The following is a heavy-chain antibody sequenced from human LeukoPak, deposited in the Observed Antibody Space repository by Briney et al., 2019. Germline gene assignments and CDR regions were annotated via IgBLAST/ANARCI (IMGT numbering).Heavy chain of an antibody. D-gene: IGHD6-19*01. CDR2: IYYSGST. Sequence: SETLSLTCTVSGGSISSYYWSWIRQPPGKGLEWIGYIYYSGSTNYNPSLKSRVTISVDTSKNQFSLKLSSVIAADTAVYYCARAYSSGWYIDWGQGTLVTVSS. CDR1: GGSISSYY. V-gene: IGHV4-59*01. J-gene: IGHJ4*02. CDR3: ARAYSSGWYID.